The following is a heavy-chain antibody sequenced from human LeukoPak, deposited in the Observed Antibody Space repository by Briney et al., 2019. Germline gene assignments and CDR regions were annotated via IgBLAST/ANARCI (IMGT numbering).Heavy chain of an antibody. CDR2: ISYDGSNK. Sequence: GRSLRLSCAASGFTFSSYAMHWVRQAPGKGQEWVAVISYDGSNKYYADSVKGRFTISRDNSKNTLYLQMNSLRAEDTAVYYCASDKRLDPWGQGTLVTVSS. CDR1: GFTFSSYA. V-gene: IGHV3-30*04. J-gene: IGHJ5*02. CDR3: ASDKRLDP. D-gene: IGHD3-9*01.